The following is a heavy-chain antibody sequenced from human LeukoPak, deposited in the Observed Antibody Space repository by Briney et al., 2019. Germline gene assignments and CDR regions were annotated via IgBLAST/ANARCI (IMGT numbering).Heavy chain of an antibody. J-gene: IGHJ4*02. Sequence: SETLSLTCTVSGGSINSSNYSWGWIRQPPGKGLEWIGSIYSSVSTYYNPSLKSRVTISVDTSKNQFSLKLSSVTAADTAVYYCARDSGDYGSGKKGFDYWGQGTLVTVSS. CDR2: IYSSVST. CDR3: ARDSGDYGSGKKGFDY. D-gene: IGHD3-10*01. CDR1: GGSINSSNYS. V-gene: IGHV4-39*07.